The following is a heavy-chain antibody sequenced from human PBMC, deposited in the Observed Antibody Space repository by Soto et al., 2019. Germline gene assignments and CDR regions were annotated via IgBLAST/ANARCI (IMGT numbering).Heavy chain of an antibody. Sequence: PGGSLRLSCAASGFTFSSYSMNWVRQAQGKGLEWVSSISSSSSYIYYADSVKGRFTISRDNAKNSLYLQMNSLRAEDTAVYYCARDPDYGGNSDYYYYGMDVWGQGTTVTVSS. J-gene: IGHJ6*02. CDR1: GFTFSSYS. CDR2: ISSSSSYI. D-gene: IGHD4-17*01. CDR3: ARDPDYGGNSDYYYYGMDV. V-gene: IGHV3-21*01.